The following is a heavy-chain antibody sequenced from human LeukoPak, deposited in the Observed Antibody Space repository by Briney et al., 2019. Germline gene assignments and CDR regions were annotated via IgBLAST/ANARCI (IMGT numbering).Heavy chain of an antibody. CDR3: AGYYIPNFWDP. J-gene: IGHJ5*02. CDR2: ISSSGSTI. D-gene: IGHD3-3*01. CDR1: GFTFSSYG. V-gene: IGHV3-48*04. Sequence: GGSLRLSCAASGFTFSSYGMHWVRQGPGKGLEWVSYISSSGSTIYYADSVKGRFTISRDNAKNSMDLPMNRLRAEDTDDYYWAGYYIPNFWDPWGQGTPVTVSS.